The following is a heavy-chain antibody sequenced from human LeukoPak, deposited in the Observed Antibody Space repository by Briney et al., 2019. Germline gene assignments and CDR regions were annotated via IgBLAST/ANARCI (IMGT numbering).Heavy chain of an antibody. CDR3: ARSGEGWYFDL. Sequence: PGRSLRLSCAASGFTFSSYGMHWVRQAPGKGLEWVAVIWYDGSNKYYADSVKGRFTISRDNSKNTLYLQMNSLRAEDTAVYYCARSGEGWYFDLWGRGTLVTVSS. J-gene: IGHJ2*01. D-gene: IGHD4-17*01. CDR1: GFTFSSYG. V-gene: IGHV3-33*01. CDR2: IWYDGSNK.